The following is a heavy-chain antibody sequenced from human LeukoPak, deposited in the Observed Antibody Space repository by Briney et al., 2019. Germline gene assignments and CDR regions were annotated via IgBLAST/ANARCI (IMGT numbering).Heavy chain of an antibody. CDR1: GGSFSGYY. CDR2: INHSGST. V-gene: IGHV4-34*01. D-gene: IGHD2-2*01. CDR3: ARLGYCSSTSCYALAS. Sequence: SETLSLTCAVYGGSFSGYYWSWIRQPPGKGLEWIGEINHSGSTNYNPSLKSRVTISVDTSKNQFSLKLSSVTAADTAVYYCARLGYCSSTSCYALASWGQGTLVTVSS. J-gene: IGHJ4*02.